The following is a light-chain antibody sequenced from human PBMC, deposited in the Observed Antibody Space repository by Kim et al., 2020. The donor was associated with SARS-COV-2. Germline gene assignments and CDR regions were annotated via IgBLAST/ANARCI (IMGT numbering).Light chain of an antibody. Sequence: QSALTHPPSASGSPGQSVTISCTGTSSDVGACNYVSWYQQHPGKAPKLMIYDVTKRPSGVPDRFSGSKSGNTASLTVSGLQAEDEADYYCSSYAGSITYVFGTGTKVTVL. J-gene: IGLJ1*01. CDR3: SSYAGSITYV. V-gene: IGLV2-8*01. CDR2: DVT. CDR1: SSDVGACNY.